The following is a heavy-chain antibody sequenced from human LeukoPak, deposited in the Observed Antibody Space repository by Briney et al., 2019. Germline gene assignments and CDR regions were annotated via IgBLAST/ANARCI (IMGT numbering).Heavy chain of an antibody. D-gene: IGHD1-1*01. V-gene: IGHV4-34*01. CDR3: ARHNWNFDY. CDR2: INHSGST. CDR1: GGSFSGYH. J-gene: IGHJ4*02. Sequence: PSETLSLTCAVYGGSFSGYHWSWIRQPPGKGLEWIGEINHSGSTNYNPSLKSRVTISVDTSKNQFSLKLSSVTAADTAVYYCARHNWNFDYWGQGTLVTVSS.